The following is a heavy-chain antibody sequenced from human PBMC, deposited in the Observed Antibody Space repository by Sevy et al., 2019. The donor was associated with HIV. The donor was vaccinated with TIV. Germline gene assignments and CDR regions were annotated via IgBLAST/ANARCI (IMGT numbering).Heavy chain of an antibody. CDR1: GYTFTSYD. J-gene: IGHJ4*02. V-gene: IGHV1-8*01. D-gene: IGHD5-12*01. Sequence: ASVKVSCKASGYTFTSYDINWVRQATGQGLEWMGWMNPNSGNTGYAQKFQGRVTMPRNTSISTAYMELSSLRSEDTAVYYCARGWRWLQLPDYWGQGTLVTVSS. CDR3: ARGWRWLQLPDY. CDR2: MNPNSGNT.